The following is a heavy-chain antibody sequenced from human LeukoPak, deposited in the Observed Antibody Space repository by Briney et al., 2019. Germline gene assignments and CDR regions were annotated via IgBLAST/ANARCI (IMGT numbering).Heavy chain of an antibody. J-gene: IGHJ3*02. Sequence: SETLSLTCTVSGGSISSSSYYWGWIRQPPGKGLEWIGSIYYSGSTYHNPSLKSRVTISVDTSKNQFSLKLSSVTAADTAVYYCANVWGYYDSSGYYYSPTWAFDIWGQGTMVTVSS. CDR2: IYYSGST. D-gene: IGHD3-22*01. V-gene: IGHV4-39*01. CDR3: ANVWGYYDSSGYYYSPTWAFDI. CDR1: GGSISSSSYY.